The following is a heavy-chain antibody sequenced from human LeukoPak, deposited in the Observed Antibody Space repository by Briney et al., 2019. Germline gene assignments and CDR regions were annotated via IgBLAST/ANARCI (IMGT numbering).Heavy chain of an antibody. V-gene: IGHV3-7*01. J-gene: IGHJ5*02. D-gene: IGHD6-19*01. CDR2: IKQDGRET. CDR3: ARSISVEGDA. Sequence: PGESLRLSCAASGFAMSTYWMSWLRQAPGKGPEWVAHIKQDGRETYYVDSVKGRFTISRDNARNSLWLQMNRLRGEDTAIYYCARSISVEGDAWGQGTLVTVSS. CDR1: GFAMSTYW.